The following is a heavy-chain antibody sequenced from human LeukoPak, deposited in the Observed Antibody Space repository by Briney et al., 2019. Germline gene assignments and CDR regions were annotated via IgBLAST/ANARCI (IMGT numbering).Heavy chain of an antibody. V-gene: IGHV3-64*01. D-gene: IGHD6-19*01. CDR1: GFIFSSYP. CDR2: INSNGGST. Sequence: GGSLRLSCAASGFIFSSYPMHWVRQAPGKGLEYVSAINSNGGSTYYANSVKGRFTISRDNSKNTLYLQMGSLRAEDMAVYYCARDKSGCCDYWGQGTLVTVSS. J-gene: IGHJ4*02. CDR3: ARDKSGCCDY.